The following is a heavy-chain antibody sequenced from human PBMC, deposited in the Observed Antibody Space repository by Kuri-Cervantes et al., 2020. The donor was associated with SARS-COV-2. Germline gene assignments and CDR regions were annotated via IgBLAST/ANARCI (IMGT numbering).Heavy chain of an antibody. CDR1: GFTFSSYG. V-gene: IGHV3-30*02. Sequence: GGSLRLSCAASGFTFSSYGMHWVRQAPGKGLEWVAFIRYDGSNKYYADSVKGRFTISRDNSKNTLYLQMNSLRAEDTAVYYCARDNDGGSGSYYYYGMDVWGQGTTVTVSS. J-gene: IGHJ6*02. CDR2: IRYDGSNK. D-gene: IGHD3-10*01. CDR3: ARDNDGGSGSYYYYGMDV.